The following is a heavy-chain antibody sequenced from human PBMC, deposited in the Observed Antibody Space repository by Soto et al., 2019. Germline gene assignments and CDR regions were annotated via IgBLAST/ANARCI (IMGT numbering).Heavy chain of an antibody. CDR1: GYSFTSYW. V-gene: IGHV5-51*01. D-gene: IGHD2-15*01. J-gene: IGHJ4*02. CDR3: ARGRWPRYCSGGSYYSGLGY. CDR2: IYPGDSDT. Sequence: PGESLKISCKGSGYSFTSYWIGWVRQMPGKGLEWMGIIYPGDSDTRYSPSFQGQVTISADKSISTAYLQWSSLKASDTAMYYCARGRWPRYCSGGSYYSGLGYWGQGTMVTVSS.